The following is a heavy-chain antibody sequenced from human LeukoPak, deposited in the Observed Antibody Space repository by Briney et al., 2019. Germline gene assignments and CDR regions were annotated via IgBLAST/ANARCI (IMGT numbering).Heavy chain of an antibody. D-gene: IGHD3-22*01. Sequence: GGSLRLSCAASGFTFSSYAMSWVRQAPGKGLEWVSAISGSGGSTYYADSVKGRLTISRDNSKNTLYLQMNSLRAEDTAVYYCAKDLGSGYSIGYYYGMDVWGQGTTVTVSS. CDR2: ISGSGGST. J-gene: IGHJ6*02. CDR1: GFTFSSYA. V-gene: IGHV3-23*01. CDR3: AKDLGSGYSIGYYYGMDV.